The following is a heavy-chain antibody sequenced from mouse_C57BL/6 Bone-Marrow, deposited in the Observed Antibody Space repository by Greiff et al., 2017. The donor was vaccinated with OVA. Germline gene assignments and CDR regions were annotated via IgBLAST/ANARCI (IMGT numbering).Heavy chain of an antibody. V-gene: IGHV5-15*01. J-gene: IGHJ4*01. CDR2: ISNLAYSI. CDR3: ARHTTVVDDYAMDY. D-gene: IGHD1-1*01. Sequence: EVQLVESGGGLVQPGGSLKLSCAASGFTFSDYGMAWVRQAPRKGPEWVAFISNLAYSIYYADTVTGRFTISRENAKNTLYLEMSSLRSEDTAMYYCARHTTVVDDYAMDYWGQGTSVTVSS. CDR1: GFTFSDYG.